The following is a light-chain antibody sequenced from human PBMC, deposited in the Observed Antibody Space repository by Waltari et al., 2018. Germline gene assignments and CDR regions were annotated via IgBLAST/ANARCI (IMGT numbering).Light chain of an antibody. Sequence: DIQMTQSPSSLSASVGDRVTITCRASQGISSYLNWYQQKPGKAPKLLIYAASSLQSGVPSRFSGSGSGTDFTLTISSLQPEDFATYYCQQSYSTPRTFGQGTKVEIK. J-gene: IGKJ1*01. V-gene: IGKV1-39*01. CDR1: QGISSY. CDR2: AAS. CDR3: QQSYSTPRT.